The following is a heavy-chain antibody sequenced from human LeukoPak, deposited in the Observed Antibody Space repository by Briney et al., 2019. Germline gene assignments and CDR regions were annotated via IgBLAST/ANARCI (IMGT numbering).Heavy chain of an antibody. J-gene: IGHJ4*02. CDR2: ISASGSAT. D-gene: IGHD3-3*01. CDR3: AKDLHLRDFWSGYFDY. V-gene: IGHV3-23*01. Sequence: GGSLRLSCAASGFIFSNYGMNWVRQAPGKGLEWVAAISASGSATSYADSVRGRFTISRDNSKSTTYLQMNSLRAEDTAVFYCAKDLHLRDFWSGYFDYWGQGIPVTVSS. CDR1: GFIFSNYG.